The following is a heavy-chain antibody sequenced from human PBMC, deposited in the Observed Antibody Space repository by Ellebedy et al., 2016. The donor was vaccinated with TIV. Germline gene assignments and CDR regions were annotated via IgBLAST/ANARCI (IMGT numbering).Heavy chain of an antibody. CDR3: ARDKIVGATYFDY. CDR2: IKQDGSDI. Sequence: GGSLRLSXAASGFTFSNYWMSWVRQAPGKGLEWVANIKQDGSDIYYVDSVKGRFTISRDNAKNSLYLQMNSLRAEDTAVYYCARDKIVGATYFDYWGQGTLVTVSS. J-gene: IGHJ4*02. D-gene: IGHD1-26*01. V-gene: IGHV3-7*01. CDR1: GFTFSNYW.